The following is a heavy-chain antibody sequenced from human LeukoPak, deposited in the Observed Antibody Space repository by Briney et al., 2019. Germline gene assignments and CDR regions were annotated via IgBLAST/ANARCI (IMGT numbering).Heavy chain of an antibody. Sequence: SETLSLTCAVSGGSISSTNWWSWVRQPPGKGLEWIGYIYYSGTTSYNPSLKSRVTISVDTSKNQFSLKVNSVTAADAAVYYCARGQFYHDSTGYSDWGQGTLVTVSS. CDR2: IYYSGTT. D-gene: IGHD3-22*01. CDR3: ARGQFYHDSTGYSD. V-gene: IGHV4-4*02. CDR1: GGSISSTNW. J-gene: IGHJ4*02.